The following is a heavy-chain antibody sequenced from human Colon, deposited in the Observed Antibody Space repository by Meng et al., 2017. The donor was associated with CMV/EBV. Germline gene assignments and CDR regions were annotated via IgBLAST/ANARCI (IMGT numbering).Heavy chain of an antibody. J-gene: IGHJ5*02. CDR1: GGSISSGDSY. Sequence: CSVSGGSISSGDSYWSWIRQPPGKGLEWIGYIYRSGNTYYNLSLKSRLTISVDTSKNQFSLKLNSVTAADTAIYYCVRDAGGGGWFDPWGQGTLVTVSS. D-gene: IGHD3-16*01. CDR2: IYRSGNT. V-gene: IGHV4-30-4*08. CDR3: VRDAGGGGWFDP.